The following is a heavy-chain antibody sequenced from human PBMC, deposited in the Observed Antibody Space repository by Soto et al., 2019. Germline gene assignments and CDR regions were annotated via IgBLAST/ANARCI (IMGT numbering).Heavy chain of an antibody. CDR2: INPDGSTT. V-gene: IGHV3-74*01. D-gene: IGHD4-4*01. CDR1: GFTFSSYW. CDR3: ARVPTTVTTPGMDV. Sequence: GGSLRLSCAASGFTFSSYWMHWVRQAPGEGLMWVSRINPDGSTTSYADSVKGRFTISRDNAKNTLYLQMNSLRVEDTAVYYCARVPTTVTTPGMDVWGQGTTVTVS. J-gene: IGHJ6*02.